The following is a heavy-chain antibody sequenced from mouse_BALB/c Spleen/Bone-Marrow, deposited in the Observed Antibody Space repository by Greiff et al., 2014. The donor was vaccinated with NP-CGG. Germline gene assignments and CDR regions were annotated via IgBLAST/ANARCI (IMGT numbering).Heavy chain of an antibody. J-gene: IGHJ3*01. CDR1: GFTFSSYY. D-gene: IGHD2-4*01. V-gene: IGHV5-6-2*01. CDR2: INSNGGST. CDR3: ARQPLYDYDYWFAY. Sequence: LQQSGGGLVKLGGSLKLSCAASGFTFSSYYMSWVRQTPEKRLELVAAINSNGGSTYYPDTVKGRFTISRDNATNTLYLQKSSLKSEDTALYYCARQPLYDYDYWFAYWGQGTLVTVSA.